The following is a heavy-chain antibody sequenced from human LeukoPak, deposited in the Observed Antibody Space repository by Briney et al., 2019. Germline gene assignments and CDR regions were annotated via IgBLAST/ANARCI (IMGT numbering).Heavy chain of an antibody. CDR1: GFTFDDYA. CDR3: AKGYYYDSSGCYFDL. D-gene: IGHD3-22*01. CDR2: ISWNSGSI. J-gene: IGHJ2*01. Sequence: GRSLRLSCAASGFTFDDYAMHWVRQAPGKGLEWVSGISWNSGSIGYADPVKGRFTISRDNAKNSLYLQMNSLRAEDTALYYCAKGYYYDSSGCYFDLWGRGTLVTVSS. V-gene: IGHV3-9*01.